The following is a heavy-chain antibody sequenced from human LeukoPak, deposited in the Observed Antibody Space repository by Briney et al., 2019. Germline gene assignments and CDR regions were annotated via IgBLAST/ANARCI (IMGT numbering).Heavy chain of an antibody. J-gene: IGHJ4*02. V-gene: IGHV3-48*02. CDR1: GFTLTGYT. CDR3: ENLLDY. CDR2: ISTSSTR. Sequence: QAGGSLRLSCAASGFTLTGYTMTWVRQAPREGLDWISSISTSSTRYYADSVKGRFTDYTDNANNSLCLQMNSLRDEDTAVYYCENLLDYWGQGTLVTVSS.